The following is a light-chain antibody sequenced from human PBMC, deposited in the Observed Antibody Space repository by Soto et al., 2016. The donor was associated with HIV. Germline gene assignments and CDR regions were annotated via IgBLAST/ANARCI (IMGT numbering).Light chain of an antibody. V-gene: IGKV1-39*01. CDR2: GAS. CDR3: QQSYIMPIT. J-gene: IGKJ5*01. Sequence: DIQMTQSPSSLSASVGASVTITCRASQSISTYLSWYRQKPGKAPKLLISGASALQTGVPSSFRGTGSGTDFTLTISSLQPDDFATYYCQQSYIMPITFGQGTRLEIK. CDR1: QSISTY.